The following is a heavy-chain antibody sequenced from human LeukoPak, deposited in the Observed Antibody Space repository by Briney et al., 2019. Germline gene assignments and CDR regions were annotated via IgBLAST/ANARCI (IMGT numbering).Heavy chain of an antibody. CDR1: GFIFSDYS. CDR3: AKSRPIDY. Sequence: GGSLRLSCAASGFIFSDYSINWIRQAPGKGLEWVSYISSSGYHTNYADSVKGRFTISRDNSKNTLYLQMNSLRAEDTAVYYCAKSRPIDYWGQGTLVTVSS. V-gene: IGHV3-11*03. CDR2: ISSSGYHT. J-gene: IGHJ4*02.